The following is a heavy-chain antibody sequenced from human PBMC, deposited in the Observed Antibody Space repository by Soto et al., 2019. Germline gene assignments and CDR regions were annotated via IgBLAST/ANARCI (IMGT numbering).Heavy chain of an antibody. J-gene: IGHJ6*02. CDR1: GYSFTSYW. CDR3: AVTSRWSRTHNYYYYGMDV. CDR2: IDPSDSYT. D-gene: IGHD2-15*01. V-gene: IGHV5-10-1*01. Sequence: PGESLKISCKGSGYSFTSYWISWVRQMPGKGLEWMGRIDPSDSYTNYSPSFQGHVTISADKSISTAYLQWSSLKASDTAMYYCAVTSRWSRTHNYYYYGMDVWGQGTTVTVS.